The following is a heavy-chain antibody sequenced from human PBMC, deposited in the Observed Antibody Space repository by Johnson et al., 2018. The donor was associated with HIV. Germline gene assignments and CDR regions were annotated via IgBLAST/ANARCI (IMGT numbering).Heavy chain of an antibody. V-gene: IGHV3-9*01. CDR1: GFTFDEYA. J-gene: IGHJ3*01. CDR2: ISWNSGSI. CDR3: SRDGASQQLPLGVALYV. D-gene: IGHD6-13*01. Sequence: VQLVESGGGLVKPGGSLRLSCAASGFTFDEYAMHWVRQAPGKGLEWVSGISWNSGSIGYGDSVKGRFTISRDNAKNSLYLQMNSLRAEDTALYYCSRDGASQQLPLGVALYVLGQGTMVPVSS.